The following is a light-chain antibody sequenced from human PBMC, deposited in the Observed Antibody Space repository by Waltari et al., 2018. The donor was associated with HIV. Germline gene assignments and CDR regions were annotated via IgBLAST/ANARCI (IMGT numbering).Light chain of an antibody. CDR2: GAS. CDR3: QHYDTSPPVYT. V-gene: IGKV3-20*01. CDR1: HPVSSSA. Sequence: TVLTQSPDTLSLSPGETATLSCRASHPVSSSALAWYQQQPGPAPRLLIYGASNRATGIPDRFSGSVSGTEFTLTISRLEPEDFAVYYCQHYDTSPPVYTFGQGTKLEIK. J-gene: IGKJ2*01.